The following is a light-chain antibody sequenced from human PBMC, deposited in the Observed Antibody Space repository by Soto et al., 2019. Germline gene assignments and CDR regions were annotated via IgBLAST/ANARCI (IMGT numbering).Light chain of an antibody. V-gene: IGLV2-14*01. CDR1: SSVVGDYNY. CDR2: EVS. CDR3: SSYTSSSTLV. J-gene: IGLJ1*01. Sequence: HSVLAQPASVSGSPGQSIPISCTGTSSVVGDYNYVSWYQQHPGKAPKLMIYEVSDRPSGVSSRFSGSKSGRTASLTISGLQAEDEADYYCSSYTSSSTLVFGTGTKDTVL.